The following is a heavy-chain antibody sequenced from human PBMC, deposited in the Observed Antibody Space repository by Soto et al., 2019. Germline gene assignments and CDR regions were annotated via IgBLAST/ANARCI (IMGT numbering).Heavy chain of an antibody. J-gene: IGHJ4*02. CDR1: GGSINSYF. CDR3: ARAGTNMVQFDY. V-gene: IGHV4-59*01. D-gene: IGHD3-10*01. CDR2: IYYSGST. Sequence: QVQLQESGPGLVRPSETLSLTCTVSGGSINSYFWSWIRQSPGKGLEWIGHIYYSGSTSYNPSLKSRVSISVDTSKNQFSLEVHSVTAADTAVYYCARAGTNMVQFDYWGQGTLVTVSS.